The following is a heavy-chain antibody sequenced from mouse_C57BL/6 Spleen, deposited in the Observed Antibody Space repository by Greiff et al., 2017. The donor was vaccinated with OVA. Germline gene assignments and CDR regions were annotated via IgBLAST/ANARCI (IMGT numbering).Heavy chain of an antibody. CDR1: GYTFTDYE. Sequence: QVQLKESGAELVRPGASVTLSCKASGYTFTDYEMHWVKQTPVHGLEWIGAIDPETGGTAYNQKFKGKAILTADKSSSTAYMELRSLTSEDSAVYYCTRSYDGYYDAWFAYWGQGTLVTVSA. V-gene: IGHV1-15*01. J-gene: IGHJ3*01. CDR3: TRSYDGYYDAWFAY. CDR2: IDPETGGT. D-gene: IGHD2-3*01.